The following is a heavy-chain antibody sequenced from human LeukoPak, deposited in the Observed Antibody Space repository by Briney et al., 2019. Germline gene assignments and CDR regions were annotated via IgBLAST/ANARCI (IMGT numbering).Heavy chain of an antibody. Sequence: HPGGSLRLSCAASGFTFSSYAMSWVRQAPGKGLEWLSYINSGSSTVSYADSVRGRFTISRDNAKNSLYLQLNSLRDEDTAVYYCARLVRYGMDVWGQGTTVFVSS. J-gene: IGHJ6*02. CDR2: INSGSSTV. CDR1: GFTFSSYA. V-gene: IGHV3-48*02. D-gene: IGHD1-26*01. CDR3: ARLVRYGMDV.